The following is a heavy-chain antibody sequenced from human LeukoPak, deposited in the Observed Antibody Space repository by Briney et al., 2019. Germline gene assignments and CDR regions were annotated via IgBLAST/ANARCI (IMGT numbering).Heavy chain of an antibody. CDR2: ISRSSSTI. D-gene: IGHD1-26*01. J-gene: IGHJ4*02. CDR3: AISGGYWAWAH. CDR1: GFTFSSYS. Sequence: PGGSLRLSCAASGFTFSSYSMNWVRQAPGKGLEWVSYISRSSSTIYYADSVKGRFTISRDNAKNSLFLQMNSLRAEDTAVYYCAISGGYWAWAHWGQGTLVTVSS. V-gene: IGHV3-48*01.